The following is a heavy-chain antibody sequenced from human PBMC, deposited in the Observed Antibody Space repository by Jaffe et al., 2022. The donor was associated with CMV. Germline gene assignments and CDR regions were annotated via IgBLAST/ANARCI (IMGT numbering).Heavy chain of an antibody. D-gene: IGHD3-10*01. CDR3: ARGLTYHYVSGFDF. V-gene: IGHV4-4*02. Sequence: QVQLQESGPGLVKPSGTLSLTCGVSGGSISSSNWWSWVRQPPGKGLEWIGEIYHTGSTNYNPSLQSRVTISVDKSKNQFSLKLTSVTAADTAVYYCARGLTYHYVSGFDFWGQGTLVAVSS. CDR1: GGSISSSNW. J-gene: IGHJ4*02. CDR2: IYHTGST.